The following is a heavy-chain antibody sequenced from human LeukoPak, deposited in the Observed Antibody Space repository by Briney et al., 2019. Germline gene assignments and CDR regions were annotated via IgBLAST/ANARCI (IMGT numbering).Heavy chain of an antibody. V-gene: IGHV1-2*04. CDR2: INPSSGGT. CDR1: GYTFTDYY. D-gene: IGHD3-10*01. Sequence: ASVKVSCKASGYTFTDYYIHWVRQAPGQGLEWMGWINPSSGGTYFSRKFQDWVTLTRDTSISTAYMELNRLKSDDTAVYYCARVSMRGGSGSYYPLHYWGQGTLVTVSS. J-gene: IGHJ4*02. CDR3: ARVSMRGGSGSYYPLHY.